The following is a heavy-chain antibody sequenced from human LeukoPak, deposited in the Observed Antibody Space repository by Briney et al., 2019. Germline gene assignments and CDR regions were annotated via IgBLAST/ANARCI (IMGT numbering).Heavy chain of an antibody. CDR1: GFTFSSYG. CDR2: IRYDGSNR. J-gene: IGHJ3*02. Sequence: PGGSLRLSCAASGFTFSSYGMHWIRRVPGKGLEWVAFIRYDGSNRYYADSVKGRFTISRDNSKNTLYLQMNSLRAEDTAVYYCAKDLEYSGTYPDALDIWGQGTMVTVSS. D-gene: IGHD1-26*01. V-gene: IGHV3-30*02. CDR3: AKDLEYSGTYPDALDI.